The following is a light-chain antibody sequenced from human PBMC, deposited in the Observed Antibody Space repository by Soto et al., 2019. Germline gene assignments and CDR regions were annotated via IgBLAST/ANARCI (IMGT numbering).Light chain of an antibody. CDR3: QQYSSLWT. Sequence: DIQLSQSPSTLSASVGDRVTISCRASQTVRTYLAWYQQKPGKAPKLLIFQVSTLESGVPSRFSGSGSGTEFTLTISSLQPDDVATYYCQQYSSLWTFGQGTKVDMK. J-gene: IGKJ1*01. CDR1: QTVRTY. V-gene: IGKV1-5*03. CDR2: QVS.